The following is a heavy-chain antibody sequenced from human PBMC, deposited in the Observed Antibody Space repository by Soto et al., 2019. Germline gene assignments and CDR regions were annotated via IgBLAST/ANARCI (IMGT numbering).Heavy chain of an antibody. D-gene: IGHD2-8*01. V-gene: IGHV1-69*02. CDR1: GGTFSSYT. Sequence: ASVKVSCKASGGTFSSYTISWVRQAPGQGLEWMGRIIPILGIANYAQKFQGRVTITADKSTSTAYMELSSLRSEDTAVYYCASSMTQDYYYYYMDVWGKGTTVTVSS. CDR2: IIPILGIA. CDR3: ASSMTQDYYYYYMDV. J-gene: IGHJ6*03.